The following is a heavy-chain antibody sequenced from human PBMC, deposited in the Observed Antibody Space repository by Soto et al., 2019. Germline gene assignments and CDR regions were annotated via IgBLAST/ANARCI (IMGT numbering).Heavy chain of an antibody. CDR1: GYTFTSYG. CDR3: ARFEIGKTVTPG. V-gene: IGHV1-18*01. D-gene: IGHD4-17*01. J-gene: IGHJ4*02. Sequence: QVQLVQYGAEVKKPGASVKVSCKASGYTFTSYGLSWLRQAPGIGREWMGWISAYNGNTNYAQKLQGRVTMTTDTSLSTAYMELRSQISDDTAVDYCARFEIGKTVTPGWGQVTLATVSS. CDR2: ISAYNGNT.